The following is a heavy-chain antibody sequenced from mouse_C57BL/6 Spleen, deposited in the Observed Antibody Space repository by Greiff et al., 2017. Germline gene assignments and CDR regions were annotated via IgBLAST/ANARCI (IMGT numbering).Heavy chain of an antibody. D-gene: IGHD1-1*01. CDR1: GYTFTDYN. Sequence: VQLQQSGPELVKPGASVKIPCKASGYTFTDYNMDWVKQSHGKSLEWIGDINPNNGGTIYNQKFKGKATLTVDKSSSTAYMGLRSLTSEDTAVYYCARYYGSSYAMDYWGQGTSVTVSS. V-gene: IGHV1-18*01. J-gene: IGHJ4*01. CDR2: INPNNGGT. CDR3: ARYYGSSYAMDY.